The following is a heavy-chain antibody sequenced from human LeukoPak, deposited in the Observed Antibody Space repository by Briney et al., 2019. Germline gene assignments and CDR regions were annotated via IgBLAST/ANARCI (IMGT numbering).Heavy chain of an antibody. J-gene: IGHJ6*02. CDR1: GFTFSSYA. CDR3: AKLTSASGAYGVDV. V-gene: IGHV3-23*01. CDR2: ISGSGGSK. Sequence: PGGSLRLSCAASGFTFSSYAMNWVRQAPGKGLEWVSTISGSGGSKRYADSVEGRFTISRDNSKNTVYLQMNSLRAEDTAIYYCAKLTSASGAYGVDVWGQGTTVTVSS. D-gene: IGHD3-10*01.